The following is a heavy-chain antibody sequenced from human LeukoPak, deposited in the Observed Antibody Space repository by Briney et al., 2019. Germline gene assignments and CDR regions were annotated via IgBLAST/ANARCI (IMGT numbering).Heavy chain of an antibody. CDR3: AREGHSSGGGDY. J-gene: IGHJ4*02. V-gene: IGHV4-34*01. Sequence: SETLSLTCAVYGGSFSGYYWSWICQPPGKGLEWIGEINHSGSTNYNPSLKSRVTISVDTSKNQFSLKLSSVTAADTAVYYCAREGHSSGGGDYWGQGTLVTVSS. CDR2: INHSGST. D-gene: IGHD2-15*01. CDR1: GGSFSGYY.